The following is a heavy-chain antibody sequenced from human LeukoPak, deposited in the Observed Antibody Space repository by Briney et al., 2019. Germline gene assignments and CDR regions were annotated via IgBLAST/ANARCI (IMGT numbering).Heavy chain of an antibody. Sequence: TGGSLRLSCAASGFTFDDYAMHWVRQAPGKGLEWVSLISWDGGSTYYADSVKGRFTISRDNSKNSLYLQMNSLRAEDTALYYCARGSDPMPGDYWGQGTLVTVSS. CDR2: ISWDGGST. CDR3: ARGSDPMPGDY. CDR1: GFTFDDYA. J-gene: IGHJ4*02. V-gene: IGHV3-43D*03. D-gene: IGHD2-2*01.